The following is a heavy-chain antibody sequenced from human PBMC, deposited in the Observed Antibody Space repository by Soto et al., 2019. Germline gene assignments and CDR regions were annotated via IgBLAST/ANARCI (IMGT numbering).Heavy chain of an antibody. CDR3: ARRPVYDFWSGAGFDY. V-gene: IGHV4-39*01. J-gene: IGHJ4*02. CDR2: IYYSGST. CDR1: GGSISSSSYY. D-gene: IGHD3-3*01. Sequence: QLQLQESGPGLVKPSETLSLTCTVSGGSISSSSYYWGWIRQPPGKGLEWIGSIYYSGSTYYNPSLKSRVTISVDTSKNQFSLKLSSVTAADTAVYYCARRPVYDFWSGAGFDYWGQGTLVTVSS.